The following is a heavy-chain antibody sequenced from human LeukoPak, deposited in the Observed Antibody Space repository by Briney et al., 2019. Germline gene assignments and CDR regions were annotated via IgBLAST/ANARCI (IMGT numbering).Heavy chain of an antibody. CDR1: GFTLSSYG. CDR2: ISYDGSNK. J-gene: IGHJ4*02. V-gene: IGHV3-30*18. Sequence: GGSLRLSCAASGFTLSSYGMHWVRQAPGKGLEWVAVISYDGSNKYYADSVKGRFTISRDNSKNTLYLQMNSLRAEDTAVYYCAKDLYPLLRTGYPTTPDYWGQGTLVTVSS. D-gene: IGHD3/OR15-3a*01. CDR3: AKDLYPLLRTGYPTTPDY.